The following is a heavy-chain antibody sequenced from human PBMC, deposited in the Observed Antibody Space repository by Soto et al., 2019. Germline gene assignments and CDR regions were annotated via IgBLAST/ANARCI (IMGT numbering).Heavy chain of an antibody. CDR3: ARTLGSSTLDY. CDR1: GFSLSTSGMC. J-gene: IGHJ4*02. Sequence: SGPTLVNHKQTLTLTCTFSGFSLSTSGMCVSWIRQPPGKALEWLARIDWDDDEYYSTSLKTRLTISKDTSKNLVVLTMTNMDPTDTATYYCARTLGSSTLDYWGQGTLVTVSS. V-gene: IGHV2-70*11. D-gene: IGHD6-13*01. CDR2: IDWDDDE.